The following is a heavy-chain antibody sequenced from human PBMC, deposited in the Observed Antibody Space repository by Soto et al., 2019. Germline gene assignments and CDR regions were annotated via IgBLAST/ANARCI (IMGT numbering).Heavy chain of an antibody. CDR1: GGSVSSGSYY. CDR3: ARVGGLCGGDCYDWYFDL. V-gene: IGHV4-61*01. J-gene: IGHJ2*01. D-gene: IGHD2-21*02. Sequence: QVQLQESGPGLVKPSETLSLTCTVSGGSVSSGSYYWSWIRQPPGKGLEWIGYIYYSGSTNYNPSLKSRVTISVDPSKNQFSLKLSSVTAADTAVYYCARVGGLCGGDCYDWYFDLWGRGTLVTVSS. CDR2: IYYSGST.